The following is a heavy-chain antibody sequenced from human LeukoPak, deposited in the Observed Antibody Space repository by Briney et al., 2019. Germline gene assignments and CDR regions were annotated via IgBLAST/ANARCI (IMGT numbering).Heavy chain of an antibody. V-gene: IGHV4-39*01. Sequence: SETLSLTCTVSGGSISSSSYYWGWIRQPPGKGLEWIGSIYYSGSTYYNPSLKSRVTISVDTSKNQFSLKLSSVTAADTAVYYCARSTIFGVVRRYYYMDVWGKGTTVTVSS. CDR1: GGSISSSSYY. CDR3: ARSTIFGVVRRYYYMDV. CDR2: IYYSGST. D-gene: IGHD3-3*01. J-gene: IGHJ6*03.